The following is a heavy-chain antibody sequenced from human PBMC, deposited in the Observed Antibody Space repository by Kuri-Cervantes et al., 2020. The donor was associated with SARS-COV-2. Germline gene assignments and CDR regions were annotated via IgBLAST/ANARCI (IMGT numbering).Heavy chain of an antibody. CDR3: ARDLYGVLYYFDY. D-gene: IGHD4-17*01. Sequence: GGSLRLSCAASGFTFSSYAMHWVRQAPGKGLEWVAVISYDGSNKYYADSVKGRFTISRDSSKNTLYLQMNSLRAEDTAVYYCARDLYGVLYYFDYWGQGTLVTVSS. CDR2: ISYDGSNK. J-gene: IGHJ4*02. CDR1: GFTFSSYA. V-gene: IGHV3-30*04.